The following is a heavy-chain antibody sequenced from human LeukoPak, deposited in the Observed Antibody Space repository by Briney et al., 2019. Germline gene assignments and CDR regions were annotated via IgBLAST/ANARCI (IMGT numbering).Heavy chain of an antibody. CDR1: GASISSYY. J-gene: IGHJ4*02. CDR2: IYASGTT. V-gene: IGHV4-4*07. Sequence: PSETLSLPCTVSGASISSYYWSWIRQPAGKGLEWIGRIYASGTTNYNPSLKSRVTRSVDTSKNQISLNLSSVTAADTAMYYCARDIYYEGSGYTFDYWGQGTLVTVSS. CDR3: ARDIYYEGSGYTFDY. D-gene: IGHD3-22*01.